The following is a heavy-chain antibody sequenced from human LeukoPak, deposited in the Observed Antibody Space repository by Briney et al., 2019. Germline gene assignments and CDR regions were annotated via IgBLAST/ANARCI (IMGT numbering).Heavy chain of an antibody. D-gene: IGHD7-27*01. CDR1: GGSISSGSYY. CDR3: AKESGHTYYYYYMDV. Sequence: SQTLSLTCTVSGGSISSGSYYWSWIRQPAGKGLEWIGRISTSGSTNYNPSLKSRVTISVDTSKNQFSLKLSSVTAADTAVYYCAKESGHTYYYYYMDVWGKGTTVTVSS. J-gene: IGHJ6*03. V-gene: IGHV4-61*02. CDR2: ISTSGST.